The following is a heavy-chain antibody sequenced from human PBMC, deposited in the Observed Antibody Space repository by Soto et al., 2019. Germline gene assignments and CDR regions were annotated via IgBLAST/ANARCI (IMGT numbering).Heavy chain of an antibody. Sequence: QVQLVQSGAEVKKPGSSVKVSCKASGDTFSSYAISWVRQAPGKGLEWMGKIIPTFGRTNYAQKFQGRLTISADDSTSTAYMELTSLESDDTAVYYCARIGGVGAPPGTDFWGQGTLVTVSS. CDR1: GDTFSSYA. V-gene: IGHV1-69*18. CDR2: IIPTFGRT. CDR3: ARIGGVGAPPGTDF. D-gene: IGHD1-26*01. J-gene: IGHJ4*02.